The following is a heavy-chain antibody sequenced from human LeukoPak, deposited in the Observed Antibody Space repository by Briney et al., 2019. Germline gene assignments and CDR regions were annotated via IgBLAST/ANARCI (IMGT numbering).Heavy chain of an antibody. D-gene: IGHD3-10*01. Sequence: SETLSLTCTVAGYSISNGYYWGWIRQPPGKGLEWIGNIYHSGSTYYNPSLKSRVTMSVDTSKNQFSLKLSSDCARDSGTTGEVKFDPWGQGTLVTVSS. CDR2: IYHSGST. J-gene: IGHJ5*02. CDR1: GYSISNGYY. CDR3: VKFDP. V-gene: IGHV4-38-2*02.